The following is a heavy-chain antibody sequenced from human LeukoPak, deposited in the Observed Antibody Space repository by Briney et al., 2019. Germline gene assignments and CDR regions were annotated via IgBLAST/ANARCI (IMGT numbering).Heavy chain of an antibody. CDR2: IKQDGSEK. V-gene: IGHV3-7*01. Sequence: GGSLRLSCAASGFTFSSYWMSWVRQAPGKGLEWVANIKQDGSEKYYVDSVKGRFTISRDNAKNSLYLQMNSLRAEDTAVYYCAREGTNWGSGYFDYWGQGTLVTVSS. J-gene: IGHJ4*02. CDR3: AREGTNWGSGYFDY. CDR1: GFTFSSYW. D-gene: IGHD7-27*01.